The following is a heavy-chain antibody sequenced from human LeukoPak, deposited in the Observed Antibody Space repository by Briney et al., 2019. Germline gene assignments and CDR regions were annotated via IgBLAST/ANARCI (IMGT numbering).Heavy chain of an antibody. CDR2: ISSSSSYI. J-gene: IGHJ4*02. CDR3: AREYSGYDGADY. Sequence: GESLKISCAASGFTFSSYSMNWVRQAPGKGLEWVSSISSSSSYIYYADSVKGRFTISRDNAKNSLYLQMNSLRAEDTAVYYCAREYSGYDGADYWGQGTLVTVSS. D-gene: IGHD5-12*01. V-gene: IGHV3-21*01. CDR1: GFTFSSYS.